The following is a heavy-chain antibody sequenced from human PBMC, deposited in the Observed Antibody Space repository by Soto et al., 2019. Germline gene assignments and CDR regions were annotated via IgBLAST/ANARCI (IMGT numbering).Heavy chain of an antibody. V-gene: IGHV4-30-4*08. CDR3: AREEVPAAISFYYYYGMHV. CDR1: GGSISSGGYY. Sequence: PSETLSLTCTVSGGSISSGGYYWSWVRHQPGKGLEWIGYIYYSGSTYYNPSLKRRVTISVDTSKNQFSLKLSSVTAAETAVYYCAREEVPAAISFYYYYGMHVWGPGNPLTHS. D-gene: IGHD2-2*01. J-gene: IGHJ6*02. CDR2: IYYSGST.